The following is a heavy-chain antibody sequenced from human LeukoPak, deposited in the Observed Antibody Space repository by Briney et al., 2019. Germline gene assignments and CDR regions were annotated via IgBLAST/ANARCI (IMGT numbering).Heavy chain of an antibody. V-gene: IGHV4-38-2*01. CDR3: ARAGVTPTYFDY. J-gene: IGHJ4*02. CDR2: IYHSGST. D-gene: IGHD2-21*02. Sequence: PSETLSLTCAVSGYSISSGYYWGWIRQPPGKGLEWIGSIYHSGSTYYNPSLKSRVTISVDTSKNQFSPKLSSVTAADTAVYYCARAGVTPTYFDYWGQGTQVTDSS. CDR1: GYSISSGYY.